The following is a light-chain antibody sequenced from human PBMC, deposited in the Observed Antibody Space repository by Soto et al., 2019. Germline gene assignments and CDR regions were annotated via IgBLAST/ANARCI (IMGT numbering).Light chain of an antibody. Sequence: EIVMTQSPATLSVSPGERATLSCRASQSVSTNLAWYQQKPGQAPRPLIYGASTRATGIPARFSGSGSGTEFTLTISSLQSEDFAVYYCQQYNKWPPLTFGGGTKVEIK. CDR3: QQYNKWPPLT. J-gene: IGKJ4*01. CDR2: GAS. V-gene: IGKV3-15*01. CDR1: QSVSTN.